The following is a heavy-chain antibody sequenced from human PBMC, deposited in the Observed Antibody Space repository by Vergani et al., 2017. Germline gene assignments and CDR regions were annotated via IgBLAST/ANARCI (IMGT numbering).Heavy chain of an antibody. CDR3: ARVSGTVAADSG. CDR2: MNPNSGNT. CDR1: GYTFTSYD. Sequence: QVQLVQSGAEVKKPGASVKVSCKASGYTFTSYDINWVRQATGQGLEWMGWMNPNSGNTGYAPKFPGKVTMTRNTSISTAYMELSSLRSEDTAVYYCARVSGTVAADSGWGQGTLVTVSS. D-gene: IGHD2-15*01. J-gene: IGHJ4*02. V-gene: IGHV1-8*01.